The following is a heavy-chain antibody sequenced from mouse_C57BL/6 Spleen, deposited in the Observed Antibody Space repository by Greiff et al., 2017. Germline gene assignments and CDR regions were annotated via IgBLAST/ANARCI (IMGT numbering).Heavy chain of an antibody. CDR2: INPNNGST. V-gene: IGHV1-64*01. J-gene: IGHJ3*01. CDR1: GYTFTSYW. Sequence: QVQLQQPGAELVKPGASVKLSCKASGYTFTSYWMHWVKQRPGQGLEWIGMINPNNGSTNYNEKFKSKATLTVDKSSSTAYMQHSSLTSEDSAVYDCARAEGSSALAYWGQGTLVTVSA. CDR3: ARAEGSSALAY.